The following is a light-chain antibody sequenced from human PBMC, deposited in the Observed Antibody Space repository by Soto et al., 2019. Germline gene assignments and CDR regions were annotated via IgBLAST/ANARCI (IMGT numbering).Light chain of an antibody. CDR2: KAS. CDR1: QSISSW. Sequence: DIEITYFPSTLSSSVGDGVIITCRASQSISSWLAWYQQKPGKAPNLLIYKASSLKSGVPSRFSGSGSGTEFTLTISSLQTDDFATYYCQQYDTYWTFGQGTKVDIK. J-gene: IGKJ1*01. V-gene: IGKV1-5*03. CDR3: QQYDTYWT.